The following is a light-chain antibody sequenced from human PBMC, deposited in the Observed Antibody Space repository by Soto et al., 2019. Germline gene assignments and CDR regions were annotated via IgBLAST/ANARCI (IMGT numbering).Light chain of an antibody. V-gene: IGKV1-5*01. CDR1: QSISSW. J-gene: IGKJ1*01. Sequence: DIQMTQSPSTLSASVGDRVTITCRASQSISSWLAWYQQKPGKAPKLLIYDASSLESGVPSRFSGSQSGTEFTHTISSLQRDNFATYYCQEYNSYSPWTFGQGTKVQIK. CDR2: DAS. CDR3: QEYNSYSPWT.